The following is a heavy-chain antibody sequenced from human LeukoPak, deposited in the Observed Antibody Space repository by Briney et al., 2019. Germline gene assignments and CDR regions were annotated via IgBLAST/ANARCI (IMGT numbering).Heavy chain of an antibody. J-gene: IGHJ4*02. CDR3: ARLSGSYVY. Sequence: SEILSLTCAVSGYSISSGYYWGWIRQPPGKGLEWIGSVYHSGNTYYNPSLKSRVTILVDTSKNQSSLKLKSVTAADTAVYYCARLSGSYVYWGQGTLVTVSS. CDR2: VYHSGNT. D-gene: IGHD1-26*01. V-gene: IGHV4-38-2*01. CDR1: GYSISSGYY.